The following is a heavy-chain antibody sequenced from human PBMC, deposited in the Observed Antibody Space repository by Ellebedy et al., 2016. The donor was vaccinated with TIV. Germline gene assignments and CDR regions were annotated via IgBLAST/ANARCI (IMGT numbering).Heavy chain of an antibody. CDR1: GDSITTYY. J-gene: IGHJ4*02. CDR2: IHYSRRT. D-gene: IGHD2-21*02. Sequence: SETLSLTCSVSGDSITTYYWGWIRQPPGKGLQWIGYIHYSRRTDCSPPLKSRVTISADTSKNQFSPKLSSVTAADTAVYYCARYFCPGGACSHFDYWGQGTLVTVSS. V-gene: IGHV4-59*01. CDR3: ARYFCPGGACSHFDY.